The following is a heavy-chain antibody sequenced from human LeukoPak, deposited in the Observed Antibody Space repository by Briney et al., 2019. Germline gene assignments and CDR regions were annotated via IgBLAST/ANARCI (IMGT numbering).Heavy chain of an antibody. V-gene: IGHV4-59*01. CDR3: AREDPGDYGDYPEYFQH. CDR2: IYYSGST. D-gene: IGHD4-17*01. Sequence: SGTLSLTCTVSGGSISSYYWSWIRQPPGKGLEWIGYIYYSGSTNYNPSLKSRVTISVDTSKNQFSLKLSSVTAADTAVYYCAREDPGDYGDYPEYFQHWGQGTLVTVSS. J-gene: IGHJ1*01. CDR1: GGSISSYY.